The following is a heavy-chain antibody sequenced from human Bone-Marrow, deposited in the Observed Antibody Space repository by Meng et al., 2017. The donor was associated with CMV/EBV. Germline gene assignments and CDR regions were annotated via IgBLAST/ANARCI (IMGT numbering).Heavy chain of an antibody. J-gene: IGHJ6*02. Sequence: GGSLRLSCAASGFTFSSYSMNWVRQAPGKGLEWVSSISSSSSYIYYADSVKGRFTISRDNAKNSLYLQMNSLRAEDTAVYYCARDRNEIGWRASYYYGMDVWGQGTTVTVSS. CDR1: GFTFSSYS. V-gene: IGHV3-21*01. D-gene: IGHD3-3*01. CDR2: ISSSSSYI. CDR3: ARDRNEIGWRASYYYGMDV.